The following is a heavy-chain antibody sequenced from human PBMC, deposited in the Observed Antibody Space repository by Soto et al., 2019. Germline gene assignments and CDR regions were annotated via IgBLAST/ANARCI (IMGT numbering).Heavy chain of an antibody. V-gene: IGHV1-2*02. CDR3: ARDFSSSADGFDY. J-gene: IGHJ4*02. CDR2: INPKTGGT. Sequence: SVKVSCKASGYTFAGQYIHWVRQAPGQGLEWMGWINPKTGGTNYARKFQGRVTMTRDTSMSTAYMELSRLRSDDTAVYYCARDFSSSADGFDYWGQGTLVTVSS. CDR1: GYTFAGQY. D-gene: IGHD6-6*01.